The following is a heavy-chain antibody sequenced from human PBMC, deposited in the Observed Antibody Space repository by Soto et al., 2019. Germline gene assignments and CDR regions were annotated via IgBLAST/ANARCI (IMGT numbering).Heavy chain of an antibody. Sequence: EEHLVETGGGLIQPGGSLRLSCVASGFNVSSSSMNWVRQAPGKGLEWVSVTQTGGDTHYADSVRGRFSISRDTAKNIVFLQLTNVTADDTAVYYCTRDLGPLRLLNYYFYGMDVWGQGTAVIVSS. CDR3: TRDLGPLRLLNYYFYGMDV. D-gene: IGHD2-15*01. J-gene: IGHJ6*02. V-gene: IGHV3-53*02. CDR2: TQTGGDT. CDR1: GFNVSSSS.